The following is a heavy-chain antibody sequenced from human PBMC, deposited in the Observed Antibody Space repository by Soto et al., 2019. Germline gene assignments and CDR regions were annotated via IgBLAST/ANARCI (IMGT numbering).Heavy chain of an antibody. V-gene: IGHV1-2*04. Sequence: QVQLVQSGAEVKKPGASVKVSCKASGYTFTGYYMHWVRQAPGQGLEWMGWINPNSGGTNYAQKFQGCVTMTRDTSISTAYMELSRLRSDDTAVYYCARGRFLEWLLGDYYFDYWGQGTLVTVSS. CDR1: GYTFTGYY. D-gene: IGHD3-3*01. J-gene: IGHJ4*02. CDR3: ARGRFLEWLLGDYYFDY. CDR2: INPNSGGT.